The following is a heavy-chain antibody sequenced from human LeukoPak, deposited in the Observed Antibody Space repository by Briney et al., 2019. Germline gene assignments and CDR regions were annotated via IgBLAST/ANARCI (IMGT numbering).Heavy chain of an antibody. V-gene: IGHV1-69*13. J-gene: IGHJ4*02. Sequence: AASVKVSCKASGYTFTGYYMHWVRQAPGQGLEWMGGIIPIFGTANYAQKFQGRVTITADESTSTAYMELSSLRSEDTAVYYCARESYCSGGSCYSNDYWGQGTLVTVSS. CDR3: ARESYCSGGSCYSNDY. CDR2: IIPIFGTA. D-gene: IGHD2-15*01. CDR1: GYTFTGYY.